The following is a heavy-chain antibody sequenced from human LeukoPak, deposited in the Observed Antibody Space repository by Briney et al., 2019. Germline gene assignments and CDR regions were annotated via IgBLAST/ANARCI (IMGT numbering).Heavy chain of an antibody. D-gene: IGHD6-19*01. CDR3: ARVEQWLVDY. V-gene: IGHV3-7*01. J-gene: IGHJ4*02. CDR2: IKQDGSEK. CDR1: GFTFSSDW. Sequence: GGSLRLSCAASGFTFSSDWMSWVRQAPGKGREGVANIKQDGSEKYYVDSVRGRFTISRDNAKTSLYLQMNSLRAEDTAVYYCARVEQWLVDYWGQGTLVTVSS.